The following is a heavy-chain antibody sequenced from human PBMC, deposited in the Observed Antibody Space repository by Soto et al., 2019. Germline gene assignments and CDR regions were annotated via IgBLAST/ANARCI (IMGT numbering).Heavy chain of an antibody. V-gene: IGHV1-69*12. CDR3: ARDVPEDYGGNSVI. CDR1: GGTFSSYA. CDR2: IIPIFGTA. J-gene: IGHJ4*02. D-gene: IGHD4-17*01. Sequence: QVHLVQSGAEVKKPGSSVKVSCKAYGGTFSSYAISWVRQAPGQGLEWMGGIIPIFGTANYAQKFQGRVTITADESASTAYMELSNLGSEATAVYYCARDVPEDYGGNSVIWGQGTLGTVSS.